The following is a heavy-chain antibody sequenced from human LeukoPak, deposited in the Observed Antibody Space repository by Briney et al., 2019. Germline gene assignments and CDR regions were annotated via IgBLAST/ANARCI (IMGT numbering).Heavy chain of an antibody. J-gene: IGHJ5*02. Sequence: SQTLSLTCAISGDSVSRNTAGWNWIRQSPSRGLEWLGRTYYRSKWYSDFAPSVRNRITINPDTSKNQFSLQLNSVTPEDTAVYYCAREEMITFGGVIVIRWFDPWGQGTLVTVSS. D-gene: IGHD3-16*02. CDR2: TYYRSKWYS. V-gene: IGHV6-1*01. CDR1: GDSVSRNTAG. CDR3: AREEMITFGGVIVIRWFDP.